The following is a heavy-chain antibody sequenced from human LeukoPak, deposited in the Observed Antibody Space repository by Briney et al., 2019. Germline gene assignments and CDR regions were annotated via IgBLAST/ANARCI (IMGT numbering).Heavy chain of an antibody. CDR2: IYYTGST. D-gene: IGHD3-22*01. CDR1: GGSISRIIYY. CDR3: ARVVRDGSGYNYYFDY. Sequence: PSETLSLTCTVSGGSISRIIYYWGWIRQPPGKGLEWIGSIYYTGSTYYTPSLRSRVTISVDTSKNQFSLKLSAVTAADTAVYYCARVVRDGSGYNYYFDYWGQETLVTVSS. J-gene: IGHJ4*02. V-gene: IGHV4-39*01.